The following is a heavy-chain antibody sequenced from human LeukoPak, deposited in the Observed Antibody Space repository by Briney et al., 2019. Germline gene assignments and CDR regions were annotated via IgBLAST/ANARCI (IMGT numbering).Heavy chain of an antibody. V-gene: IGHV1-8*02. J-gene: IGHJ6*02. CDR1: GYTFTGYY. Sequence: GASVKVSCKASGYTFTGYYMHWVRQAPGQGLEWMGWMNPNSGNTGYAQKFQGRVTMTRNTSISTAYMELSSLRSEDTAVYYCARLGLWSGYGKYYYYGMDVWGQGTTVTVSS. D-gene: IGHD3-3*01. CDR3: ARLGLWSGYGKYYYYGMDV. CDR2: MNPNSGNT.